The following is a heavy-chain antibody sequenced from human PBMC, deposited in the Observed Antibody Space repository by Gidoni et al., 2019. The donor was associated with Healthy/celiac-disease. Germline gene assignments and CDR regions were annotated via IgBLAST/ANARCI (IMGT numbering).Heavy chain of an antibody. Sequence: EVQLVESGGVVVQPGGSLRLSCAASGFTFDDYTMHWVRQAPGKGLEWVSLISWDCGSTYYADSVKGRFTISRDNSKNSLYLQMNSLRTEDTALYYCAKDKGIAVAGTGYFDLWGRGTLVTVSS. CDR3: AKDKGIAVAGTGYFDL. D-gene: IGHD6-19*01. CDR2: ISWDCGST. V-gene: IGHV3-43*01. J-gene: IGHJ2*01. CDR1: GFTFDDYT.